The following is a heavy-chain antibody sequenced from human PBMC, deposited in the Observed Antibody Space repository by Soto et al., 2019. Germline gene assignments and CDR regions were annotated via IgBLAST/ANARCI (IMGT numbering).Heavy chain of an antibody. CDR3: HTDLWRTAGVVGSSGWCNP. CDR1: VFTFSDSW. D-gene: IGHD1-1*01. J-gene: IGHJ6*01. CDR2: IQSQSDGGTT. V-gene: IGHV3-15*05. Sequence: GGSLGLSCSASVFTFSDSWMSWVLQASGKRLDWVCRIQSQSDGGTTDCAAPLRGRFSISRNDSQNTLYLELKRLKDGDNAVYSCHTDLWRTAGVVGSSGWCNPWG.